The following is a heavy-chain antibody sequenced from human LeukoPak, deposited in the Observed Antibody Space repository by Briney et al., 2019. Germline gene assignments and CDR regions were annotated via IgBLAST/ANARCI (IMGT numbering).Heavy chain of an antibody. V-gene: IGHV3-21*01. CDR1: GFTFNIYS. D-gene: IGHD3-10*01. CDR3: AREEEGSVDFDY. J-gene: IGHJ4*02. Sequence: GGSLRLSCAAPGFTFNIYSLNWVRQAPGKGLEWVSSISSSSSYIYYADSVKGRFTISRDNAKNSLHLQMNSLRAEDTAVYYCAREEEGSVDFDYWGQGTLVTVSS. CDR2: ISSSSSYI.